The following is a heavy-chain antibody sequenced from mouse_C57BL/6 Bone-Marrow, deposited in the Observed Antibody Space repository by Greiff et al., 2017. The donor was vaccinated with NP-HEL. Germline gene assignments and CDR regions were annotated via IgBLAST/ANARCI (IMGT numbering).Heavy chain of an antibody. J-gene: IGHJ1*03. CDR3: VPPLCYGSSHWYFDV. V-gene: IGHV1-81*01. D-gene: IGHD1-1*01. Sequence: VQLQQSGAELARPGASVKLSCKASGYTFTSYGISWVKQRTGQGLEWIGEIYPRSGNTYYNEKFKGKATLPADKSSSTAYMELRSLTSEDSAVYFCVPPLCYGSSHWYFDVWGTGTTVTVSS. CDR1: GYTFTSYG. CDR2: IYPRSGNT.